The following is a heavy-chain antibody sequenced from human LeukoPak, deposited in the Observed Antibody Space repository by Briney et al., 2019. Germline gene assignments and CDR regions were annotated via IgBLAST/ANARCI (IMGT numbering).Heavy chain of an antibody. CDR2: IYTSGST. Sequence: SETLSLTCNVSGGSISSYYWTWVRQSAGEGLGWIGRIYTSGSTNYNPSLKSRVTMSVDTSKNQFSLRLSSVTAADTAVYYCARVAGTYYYYYYMDVWGKGTTVTVSS. D-gene: IGHD1-1*01. CDR3: ARVAGTYYYYYYMDV. CDR1: GGSISSYY. J-gene: IGHJ6*03. V-gene: IGHV4-4*07.